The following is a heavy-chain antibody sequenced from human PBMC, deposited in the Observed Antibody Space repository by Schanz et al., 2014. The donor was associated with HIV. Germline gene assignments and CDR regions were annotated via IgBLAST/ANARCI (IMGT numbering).Heavy chain of an antibody. D-gene: IGHD3-16*01. CDR1: GFTFSSYS. Sequence: VQLVESGGGLVKPGGSLRLSCAASGFTFSSYSMNWVRQAPGKGLEWVAFISYDGSNKYYADSVKGRFTISRDNSKNTLCLQMNSLRGEDTAVYYCARVANWDYYGMDVWGRGTTVTVSS. CDR2: ISYDGSNK. J-gene: IGHJ6*02. CDR3: ARVANWDYYGMDV. V-gene: IGHV3-30*03.